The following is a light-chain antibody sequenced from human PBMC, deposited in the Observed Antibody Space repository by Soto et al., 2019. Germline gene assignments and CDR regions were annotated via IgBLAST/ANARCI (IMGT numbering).Light chain of an antibody. CDR3: QSYDSSLSGFYV. CDR1: SSNIGAGYD. J-gene: IGLJ1*01. V-gene: IGLV1-40*01. CDR2: GNS. Sequence: QSVLTQPPSVSGAPGQRGTISCTGSSSNIGAGYDVHWYQQLPGTAPKLLIYGNSNRPSGVPDRFSGSKSGTSASLAITGLQAEDDADYFCQSYDSSLSGFYVFGTGTKLTVL.